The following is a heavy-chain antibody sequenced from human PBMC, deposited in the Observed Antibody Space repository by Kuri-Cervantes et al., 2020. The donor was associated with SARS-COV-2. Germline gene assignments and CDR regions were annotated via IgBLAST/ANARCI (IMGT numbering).Heavy chain of an antibody. J-gene: IGHJ4*02. CDR1: GFTFSSYA. D-gene: IGHD1-26*01. CDR3: AVKQNSGSYSTRSSYFDY. V-gene: IGHV3-11*03. CDR2: ISSSSSYT. Sequence: GGSLRLSCAASGFTFSSYAMSWVRQAPGKGLEWVSYISSSSSYTNYADSVKGRFTISRDNAKNSLYLQMNSLRAEDTAVYYCAVKQNSGSYSTRSSYFDYWGQGTLVTVSS.